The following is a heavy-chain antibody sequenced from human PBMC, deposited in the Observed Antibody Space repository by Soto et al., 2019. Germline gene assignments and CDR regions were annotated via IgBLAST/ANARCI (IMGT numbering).Heavy chain of an antibody. J-gene: IGHJ3*02. CDR2: LYGSGTT. Sequence: DVQLVESGGTLVQPGGSLRLSCAASAFTVSSSHMTWVRQAPGKGLEWVSSLYGSGTTFYTDSVEGRFLISRDHAKNTLYLQMNTLRIEDTAIYYCARAQEWNRRGACDIWGQGTMVTVSS. D-gene: IGHD3-3*01. CDR1: AFTVSSSH. CDR3: ARAQEWNRRGACDI. V-gene: IGHV3-66*01.